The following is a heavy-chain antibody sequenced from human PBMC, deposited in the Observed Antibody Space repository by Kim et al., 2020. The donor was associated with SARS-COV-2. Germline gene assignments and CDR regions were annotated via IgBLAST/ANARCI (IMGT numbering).Heavy chain of an antibody. D-gene: IGHD3-16*01. Sequence: GGSLRLSCAASGFTFDDYAMHWVRQAPGKGLEWVSLISGDGGSTYYADSVKGRFTISRDNSKNSLYLQMNSLRTEDTALYYCAKDGSLQFEIGSLALPRWGGSWFDPWGQGTLVTVSS. J-gene: IGHJ5*02. CDR2: ISGDGGST. CDR3: AKDGSLQFEIGSLALPRWGGSWFDP. V-gene: IGHV3-43*02. CDR1: GFTFDDYA.